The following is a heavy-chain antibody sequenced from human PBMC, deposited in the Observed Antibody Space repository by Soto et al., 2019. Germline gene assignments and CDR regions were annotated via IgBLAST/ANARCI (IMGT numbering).Heavy chain of an antibody. CDR2: IKSKTDGGTT. D-gene: IGHD3-16*02. CDR1: GFTFSNAW. V-gene: IGHV3-15*01. CDR3: TTDPPHYDYIWGSYRSDPTPFDY. J-gene: IGHJ4*02. Sequence: GGSLRLSCAASGFTFSNAWMSWVRQAPGKGLEWVGRIKSKTDGGTTDYAAPVKGRFNISRDDSKNTLYLQMNSLKTEDTAVYYCTTDPPHYDYIWGSYRSDPTPFDYWGQGTLVTVSS.